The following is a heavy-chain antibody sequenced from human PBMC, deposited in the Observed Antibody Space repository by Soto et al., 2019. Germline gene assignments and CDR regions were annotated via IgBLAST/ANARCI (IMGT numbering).Heavy chain of an antibody. D-gene: IGHD2-15*01. CDR2: INSDGSST. CDR1: GFTFSSYW. Sequence: EVQLVESGGASVQPGGSLRLSCAASGFTFSSYWMHWVRQAPGKGLVWVSRINSDGSSTSYADSVKGRFTISRDNAKNTLYLQMNSLRAEDTAVYYCARTSLVVAAATREDYWGQGTLVTVSS. CDR3: ARTSLVVAAATREDY. J-gene: IGHJ4*02. V-gene: IGHV3-74*01.